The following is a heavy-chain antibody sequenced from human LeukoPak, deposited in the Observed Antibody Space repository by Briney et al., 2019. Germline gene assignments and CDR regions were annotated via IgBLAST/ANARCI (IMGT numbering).Heavy chain of an antibody. D-gene: IGHD6-19*01. J-gene: IGHJ3*02. CDR1: GYTFTSYD. CDR2: MNPNSGNT. CDR3: ARAVAGTYAFDI. Sequence: GASVKVSCKASGYTFTSYDINWGRQATGQGLEWMGWMNPNSGNTGYAQKFQGRVTMTRNTSISTAYMELSSLRSEDTAVYYCARAVAGTYAFDIWGQGTMVTVSS. V-gene: IGHV1-8*01.